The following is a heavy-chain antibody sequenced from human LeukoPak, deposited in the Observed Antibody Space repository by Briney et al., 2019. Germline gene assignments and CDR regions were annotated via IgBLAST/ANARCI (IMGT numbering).Heavy chain of an antibody. CDR3: ATADIVGATENENAFDI. J-gene: IGHJ3*02. CDR2: FDPEDGET. D-gene: IGHD1-26*01. V-gene: IGHV1-24*01. Sequence: ASVKVSFKVSGYTLTELSMHWVRQAPGKGLEWMGGFDPEDGETIYAQKFQGRVTMTEDTSTDTAYMELSSLRSEDTAVYYCATADIVGATENENAFDIWGQGTMVTVSS. CDR1: GYTLTELS.